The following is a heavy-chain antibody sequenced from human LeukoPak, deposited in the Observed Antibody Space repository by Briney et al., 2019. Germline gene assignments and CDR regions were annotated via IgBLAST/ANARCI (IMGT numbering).Heavy chain of an antibody. V-gene: IGHV3-7*04. Sequence: GGSLRLSCAASGFTFSTYWMTWVRQAPGKGLEWVANIKDDGSEKSYEDSVKGRFTISRDNANNAVYLQMDTLRVEDTAVYYCARGLIYFEVWGQGTLVSVSS. CDR3: ARGLIYFEV. CDR1: GFTFSTYW. J-gene: IGHJ4*02. D-gene: IGHD3-9*01. CDR2: IKDDGSEK.